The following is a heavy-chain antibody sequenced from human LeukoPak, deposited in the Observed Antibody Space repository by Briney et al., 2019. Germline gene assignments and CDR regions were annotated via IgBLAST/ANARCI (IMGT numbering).Heavy chain of an antibody. J-gene: IGHJ5*02. CDR3: ARAYSSSWYFNWFDP. Sequence: NPSETLSLTCTVSGGSISSGYFWGWIRQPPGKGLEWIGTIYNSGSTYYNASLESRVTISVDTSKNQFSLKLSSVTAADTAVYYCARAYSSSWYFNWFDPWGQGTLVTVSS. CDR2: IYNSGST. V-gene: IGHV4-38-2*02. D-gene: IGHD6-13*01. CDR1: GGSISSGYF.